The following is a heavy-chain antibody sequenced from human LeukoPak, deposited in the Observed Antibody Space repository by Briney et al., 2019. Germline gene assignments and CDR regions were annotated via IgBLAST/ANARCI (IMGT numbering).Heavy chain of an antibody. Sequence: SETLSLTCTVSGGSISSCYWSWIRQPPGKGLEWIGRIYTSGSTNYNPSLKNRVTMSVDTSKNQFSLKLSSVTAADTAVYYCASSRMDDIWSGYYLPHAFDIWGQGTMVTVSS. D-gene: IGHD3-3*01. CDR3: ASSRMDDIWSGYYLPHAFDI. J-gene: IGHJ3*02. CDR2: IYTSGST. V-gene: IGHV4-4*07. CDR1: GGSISSCY.